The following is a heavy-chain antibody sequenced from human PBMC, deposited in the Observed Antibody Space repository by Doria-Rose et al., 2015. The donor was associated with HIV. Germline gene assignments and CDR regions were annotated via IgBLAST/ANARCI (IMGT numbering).Heavy chain of an antibody. CDR2: IFSDDER. CDR3: ARIKSSRWYHKYYFDF. J-gene: IGHJ4*02. V-gene: IGHV2-26*01. Sequence: QVTLKESGPVLVKPTETLTLTCTVSGVSLSSPGMGVSWIRQPPGKALKWLANIFSDDERSYKTSLKSRLTISRGTSKSQVVLTMTDMDPVDTATYYCARIKSSRWYHKYYFDFWGQGTLVIASA. CDR1: GVSLSSPGMG. D-gene: IGHD6-13*01.